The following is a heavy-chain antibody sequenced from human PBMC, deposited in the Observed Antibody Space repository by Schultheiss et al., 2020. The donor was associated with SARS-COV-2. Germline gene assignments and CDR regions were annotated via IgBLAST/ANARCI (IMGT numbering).Heavy chain of an antibody. D-gene: IGHD2-2*01. CDR2: ISAYNGNT. Sequence: ASVKVSCKASGYTFTSYGISWVRQAPGQGLEWMGWISAYNGNTNYAQKLQGRVTITADESTSTAYMELSSLRSEDTAVYYCARGPAADGNDYWGQGTLVTVSS. CDR3: ARGPAADGNDY. J-gene: IGHJ4*02. V-gene: IGHV1-18*01. CDR1: GYTFTSYG.